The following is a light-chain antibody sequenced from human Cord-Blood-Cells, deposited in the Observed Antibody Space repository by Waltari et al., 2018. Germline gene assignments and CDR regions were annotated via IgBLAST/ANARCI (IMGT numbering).Light chain of an antibody. CDR3: QQYGSSPPRHT. Sequence: EIVLTQSPGTLSLSPGERATLSCRASQSVSSSYLAWYQQKPGQAPRRLIYGASSRATGIPDRFSGSGSGTDFTLTISRLEPEDFAVYYCQQYGSSPPRHTFGQGTKLEIK. CDR1: QSVSSSY. V-gene: IGKV3-20*01. J-gene: IGKJ2*01. CDR2: GAS.